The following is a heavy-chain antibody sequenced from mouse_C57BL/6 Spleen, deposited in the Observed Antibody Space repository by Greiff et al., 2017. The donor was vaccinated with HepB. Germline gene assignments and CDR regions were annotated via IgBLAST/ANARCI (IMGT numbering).Heavy chain of an antibody. CDR1: GYAFSSSW. D-gene: IGHD2-1*01. CDR2: IYPGDGDT. CDR3: AREQIYYGPYYAMDY. V-gene: IGHV1-82*01. Sequence: VQLKQSGPELVKPGASVKISCKASGYAFSSSWMNWVKQRPGKGLEWIGRIYPGDGDTNYNGKFKGKATLTADKSSSTAYMQLSSLTSEDSAVYFCAREQIYYGPYYAMDYWGQGTSVTVSS. J-gene: IGHJ4*01.